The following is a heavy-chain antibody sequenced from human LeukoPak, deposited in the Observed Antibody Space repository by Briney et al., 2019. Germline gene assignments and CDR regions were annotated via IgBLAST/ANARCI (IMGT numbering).Heavy chain of an antibody. Sequence: SETLSLPCTVSGGSISSSRYYWGWVRQPPGKGLEWIESIYYSGSNYYKPSLKSRVTISVDTSKNQFSLKLSSVTAADTAVYYCARRRRPAYCGGDCYLSYYFDYWGQGTLVTVSS. CDR1: GGSISSSRYY. CDR3: ARRRRPAYCGGDCYLSYYFDY. J-gene: IGHJ4*02. CDR2: IYYSGSN. D-gene: IGHD2-21*02. V-gene: IGHV4-39*01.